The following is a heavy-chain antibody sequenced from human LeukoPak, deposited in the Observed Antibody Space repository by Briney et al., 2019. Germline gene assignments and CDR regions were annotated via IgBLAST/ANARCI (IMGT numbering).Heavy chain of an antibody. J-gene: IGHJ4*02. CDR3: AKDIAQGYTYGSIEQDF. V-gene: IGHV3-23*01. Sequence: GGSLRLSCAASGFTFSSYAMSWVRQAPGKGLEWVSAISESGTGTYYAGSVKGRFTISRDNSKNTLSLQMNSLRAEDTAVYYCAKDIAQGYTYGSIEQDFWGQGTLVTVSS. CDR2: ISESGTGT. D-gene: IGHD5-18*01. CDR1: GFTFSSYA.